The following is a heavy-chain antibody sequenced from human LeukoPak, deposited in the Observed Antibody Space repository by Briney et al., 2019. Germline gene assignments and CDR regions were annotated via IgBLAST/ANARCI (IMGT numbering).Heavy chain of an antibody. Sequence: GGSLRLSCAASGFTFSSYSMNWVRQAPGKGLEWVSSISSSSSYIYYADSVKGRFTISRDNAKNPLYLQMNSLRAEDTAVYYCARDKGMYYDFWSGIEQKPDAFDIWGQGTMVTVSS. V-gene: IGHV3-21*01. CDR1: GFTFSSYS. D-gene: IGHD3-3*01. J-gene: IGHJ3*02. CDR3: ARDKGMYYDFWSGIEQKPDAFDI. CDR2: ISSSSSYI.